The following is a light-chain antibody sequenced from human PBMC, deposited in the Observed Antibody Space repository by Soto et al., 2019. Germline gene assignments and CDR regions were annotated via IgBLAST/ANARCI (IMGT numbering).Light chain of an antibody. CDR1: NSNIGSNT. J-gene: IGLJ2*01. V-gene: IGLV1-44*01. CDR2: SNN. Sequence: QSVLPQPPSASGTLGQRVTISCSGSNSNIGSNTVHWYQHLPGTAPKLLIYSNNQRPSGVPDRFSGSKSGASASLAISGLQPEDEADYYCATWDDRLNALLFGGGTKLTVL. CDR3: ATWDDRLNALL.